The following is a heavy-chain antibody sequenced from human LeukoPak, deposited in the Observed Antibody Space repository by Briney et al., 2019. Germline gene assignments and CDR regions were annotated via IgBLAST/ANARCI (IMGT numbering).Heavy chain of an antibody. D-gene: IGHD6-19*01. V-gene: IGHV4-59*12. CDR1: GGSISNYY. J-gene: IGHJ5*02. CDR3: ARDLIAVTGTDWFDP. CDR2: IYYSGST. Sequence: PSETLSLTCTVSGGSISNYYWSWIRQPPGKGLEWIGYIYYSGSTKYNPSLKSRVTISVDTSKNQFSLRLSSVTAADTAVYYCARDLIAVTGTDWFDPWGQGTLVTVSS.